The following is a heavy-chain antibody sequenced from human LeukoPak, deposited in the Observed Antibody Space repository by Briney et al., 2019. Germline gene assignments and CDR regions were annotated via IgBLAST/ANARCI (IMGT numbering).Heavy chain of an antibody. CDR3: ARVRGYGVFDY. V-gene: IGHV4-61*02. D-gene: IGHD4-17*01. CDR2: IYTSGST. J-gene: IGHJ4*02. CDR1: GGSISSGSYY. Sequence: SETLSLTCTVSGGSISSGSYYWSRIRQPAGKGLEWIGRIYTSGSTNYNPSLKSRVTISVDTSKNQFSLKLSSVTAADTAVYYCARVRGYGVFDYWGQGTLVTVSS.